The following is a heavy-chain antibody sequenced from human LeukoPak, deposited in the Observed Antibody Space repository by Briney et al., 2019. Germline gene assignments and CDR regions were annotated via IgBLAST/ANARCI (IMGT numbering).Heavy chain of an antibody. V-gene: IGHV4-34*01. CDR3: ARGGIYAFDI. J-gene: IGHJ3*02. D-gene: IGHD3-10*01. CDR2: INHSGST. Sequence: PSQTLSLTCAVYGGSFSGYYWSWIRQPPGKGLEWIGEINHSGSTNYNTSLKTRVPISVATSKNQFSLKLSFVTAADTAVYYCARGGIYAFDIWGQGTMVTVSS. CDR1: GGSFSGYY.